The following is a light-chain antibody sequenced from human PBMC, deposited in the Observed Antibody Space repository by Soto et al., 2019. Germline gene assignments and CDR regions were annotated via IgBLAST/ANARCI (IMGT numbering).Light chain of an antibody. CDR3: SSYTSSSTLV. V-gene: IGLV2-14*01. J-gene: IGLJ1*01. CDR2: EVS. CDR1: SSDVCGYNY. Sequence: QSALTQPASVSGSPGQSITISCTGTSSDVCGYNYVSWYQQHPGKAPKLMIYEVSNLPSGVSNRFSGSKSGNTASLTISGLQAEDEADYYCSSYTSSSTLVFGTGTKLTVL.